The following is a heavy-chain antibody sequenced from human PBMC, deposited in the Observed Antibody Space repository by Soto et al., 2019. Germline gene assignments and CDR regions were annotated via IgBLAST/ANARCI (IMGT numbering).Heavy chain of an antibody. CDR2: ISWNSGSI. J-gene: IGHJ4*02. CDR3: AKDSSLTPPKHDIPGYYDFWSGYYDY. Sequence: GGSLRLSCAASGFTFDDYAMHWVRQAPGKGLEWVSGISWNSGSIGYADSVKGRFTISRDNAKNSLYLQMNSLRAEDTALYYCAKDSSLTPPKHDIPGYYDFWSGYYDYWGQGTLVTVSS. CDR1: GFTFDDYA. V-gene: IGHV3-9*01. D-gene: IGHD3-3*01.